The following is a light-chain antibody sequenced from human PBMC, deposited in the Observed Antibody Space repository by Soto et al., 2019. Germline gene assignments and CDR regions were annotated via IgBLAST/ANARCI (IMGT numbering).Light chain of an antibody. V-gene: IGKV3-11*01. CDR2: DAS. J-gene: IGKJ3*01. Sequence: EIVLTQSPATLSLSPGERATLSCRASQSVSSYLAWYQQKPGQAPRHLIYDASNRATSIPARFNGSGSGTDFNLTISSLEPDDFAVYYCPQRSHWCFTFGPGTKVDIK. CDR3: PQRSHWCFT. CDR1: QSVSSY.